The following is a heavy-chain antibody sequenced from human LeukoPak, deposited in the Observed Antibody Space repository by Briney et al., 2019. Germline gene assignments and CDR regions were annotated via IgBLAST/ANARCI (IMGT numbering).Heavy chain of an antibody. CDR2: IIPIFGTA. Sequence: SVKVSCKASGGTFGSYAISWVRQAPGQGLEWMGRIIPIFGTANYAQKFQGRVTITTDESTSTAYMELSSLRSEDTAVYYCARVLSYYDSSGYPPFDWGQGTLVTVSS. CDR1: GGTFGSYA. V-gene: IGHV1-69*05. CDR3: ARVLSYYDSSGYPPFD. J-gene: IGHJ4*02. D-gene: IGHD3-22*01.